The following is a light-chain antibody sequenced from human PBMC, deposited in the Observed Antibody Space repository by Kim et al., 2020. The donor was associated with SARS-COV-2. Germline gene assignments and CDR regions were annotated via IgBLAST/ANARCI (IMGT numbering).Light chain of an antibody. CDR1: NMGSKS. Sequence: APGKTARLTCGGNNMGSKSVHWYQQKPGQAPVLVIYYDSDRPSGIPERFSGSNSGNTATLTISRVEAGDEADYYCQVWDRSSDHVVFGGGTQLTVL. CDR2: YDS. CDR3: QVWDRSSDHVV. J-gene: IGLJ2*01. V-gene: IGLV3-21*04.